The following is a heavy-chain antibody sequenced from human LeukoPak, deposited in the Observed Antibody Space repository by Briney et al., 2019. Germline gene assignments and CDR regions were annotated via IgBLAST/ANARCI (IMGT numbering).Heavy chain of an antibody. V-gene: IGHV4-34*01. CDR1: GGSFSVYY. D-gene: IGHD3-10*01. J-gene: IGHJ4*02. CDR2: INHSGIN. CDR3: ARGPENYYGSGSYYSPYYFDY. Sequence: PAETLSLTGAVYGGSFSVYYWGWIRQPPGKGLEWIGEINHSGINNYNPSRKTRLTISVDTSTHQFSMKLSSVTAADTAVYYCARGPENYYGSGSYYSPYYFDYWGQGTLVTVSS.